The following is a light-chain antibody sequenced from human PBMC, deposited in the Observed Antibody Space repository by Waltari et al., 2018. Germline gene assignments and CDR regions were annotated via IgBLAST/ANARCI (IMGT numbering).Light chain of an antibody. J-gene: IGLJ2*01. CDR2: YGS. CDR1: TLGRNS. CDR3: QVWDSSSDHVV. V-gene: IGLV3-21*04. Sequence: YVLTQPPSLSPAPGKTAPITLWGNTLGRNSVHWYQPKPGQAPALVIYYGSDRPSGIPEGVSGSNSGNTATLTISRVEAGDEADYYCQVWDSSSDHVVFGGGTKLTVL.